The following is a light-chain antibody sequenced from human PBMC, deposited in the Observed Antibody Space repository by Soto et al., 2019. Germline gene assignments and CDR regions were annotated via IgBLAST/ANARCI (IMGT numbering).Light chain of an antibody. CDR3: QQYGSSFHT. V-gene: IGKV3-20*01. Sequence: EIVLTQSPGTLSLSPGERATLSCRASQSVGSSYLAWYQQKPGRAPRLLIYAVSSRATGLPDRFIGSGSGTYFALTISRLEPEDFAVYYCQQYGSSFHTFGQGTKLEIK. CDR2: AVS. CDR1: QSVGSSY. J-gene: IGKJ2*01.